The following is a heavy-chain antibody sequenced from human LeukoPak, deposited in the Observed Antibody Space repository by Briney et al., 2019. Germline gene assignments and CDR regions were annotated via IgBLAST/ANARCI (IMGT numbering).Heavy chain of an antibody. V-gene: IGHV1-8*01. Sequence: ASVKVSCTASGYTFTSYDINWVRQATGQGLEWMGWMNPNSGNTGYAQKFQGKVTMTRNTSISTAHMELSSLRSEDTAVYYCARVYGDTQMATIEYYFDYWGQGTLVTVSS. D-gene: IGHD5-24*01. CDR1: GYTFTSYD. CDR2: MNPNSGNT. CDR3: ARVYGDTQMATIEYYFDY. J-gene: IGHJ4*02.